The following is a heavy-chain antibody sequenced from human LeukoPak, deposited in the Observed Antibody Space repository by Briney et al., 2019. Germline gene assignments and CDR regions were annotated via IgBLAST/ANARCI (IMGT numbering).Heavy chain of an antibody. V-gene: IGHV3-43*01. CDR2: ISWDGGST. Sequence: GGSLRLSCAASGFTFDDYTMHWVRQAPGKGLEWVSLISWDGGSTYYADSVKGRFTISRDNSKNSLYLQMNSLRTEDTALYYCAKVAIFGVVIAHFDYWGQGTLVTVSS. D-gene: IGHD3-3*01. J-gene: IGHJ4*02. CDR3: AKVAIFGVVIAHFDY. CDR1: GFTFDDYT.